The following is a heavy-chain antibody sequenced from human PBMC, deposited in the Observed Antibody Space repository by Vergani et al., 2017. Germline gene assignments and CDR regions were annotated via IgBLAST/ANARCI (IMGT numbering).Heavy chain of an antibody. CDR1: GGPISSGGYY. D-gene: IGHD4-23*01. CDR3: ARGGYSPPHWFDP. CDR2: IYYSWST. V-gene: IGHV4-31*03. Sequence: QVQLQESGPGLVKPSQTLFLTCTVSGGPISSGGYYLSWIRQHPGKGLEWIGYIYYSWSTYSNPSLKSRVTISVDTSKNQFSLKLSSVTAADTAVYYCARGGYSPPHWFDPWGQGTLVTVSS. J-gene: IGHJ5*02.